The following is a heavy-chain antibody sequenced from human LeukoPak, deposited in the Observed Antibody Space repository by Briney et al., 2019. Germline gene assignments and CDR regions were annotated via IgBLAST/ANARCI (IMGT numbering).Heavy chain of an antibody. CDR3: ARTAAAGTSPYYYYYGMDV. CDR2: IYYSGST. J-gene: IGHJ6*02. D-gene: IGHD6-13*01. Sequence: SETLSLTCTVSGGSISSYYWSWIRQPPGKGLEWIGYIYYSGSTNYNPSLKSRVTISVDTSKNQFSLKLSSVTAADTAVYYCARTAAAGTSPYYYYYGMDVWGQGTTVTVSS. V-gene: IGHV4-59*08. CDR1: GGSISSYY.